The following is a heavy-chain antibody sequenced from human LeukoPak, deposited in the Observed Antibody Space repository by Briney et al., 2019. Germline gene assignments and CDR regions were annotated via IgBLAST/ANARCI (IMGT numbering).Heavy chain of an antibody. Sequence: GASVKVSCKASGDTFPDYAISWVRQAPGQGLEWVGRVIPILGTANYAQRFQGRVTIIADKSTSTVYMELSSLTSEDTAMYYCARDGWMDVWGQGTTVTVSS. CDR2: VIPILGTA. V-gene: IGHV1-69*04. CDR1: GDTFPDYA. J-gene: IGHJ6*02. D-gene: IGHD2-15*01. CDR3: ARDGWMDV.